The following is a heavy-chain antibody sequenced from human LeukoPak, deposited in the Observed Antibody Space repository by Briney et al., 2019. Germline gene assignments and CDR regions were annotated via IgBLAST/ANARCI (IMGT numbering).Heavy chain of an antibody. CDR3: ATPEKQWHIFDY. CDR2: ISFDGSNK. D-gene: IGHD6-19*01. CDR1: GFTFSSYA. V-gene: IGHV3-30*04. J-gene: IGHJ4*02. Sequence: GRSLRLYCAASGFTFSSYAMHWVRQAAGKGLEWVAVISFDGSNKYYADSVKGRFTISRDNSKNTLYLQMNSLRAEDTAVYYCATPEKQWHIFDYWGQGTLVTVSS.